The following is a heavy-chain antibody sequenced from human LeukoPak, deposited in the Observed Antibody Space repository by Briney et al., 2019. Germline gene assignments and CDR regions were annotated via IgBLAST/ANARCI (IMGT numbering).Heavy chain of an antibody. D-gene: IGHD3-10*01. CDR3: ARGMVRGPFPHDY. Sequence: PGGSLRLSCAASGFTVSSNYMSWVRQAPGKGLEWVSVIYSGGSTYYADSMKGRFTISRDNSKNTLYLQMNSLRAEDTAVYYCARGMVRGPFPHDYWGQGTLVTVSS. V-gene: IGHV3-53*01. CDR1: GFTVSSNY. CDR2: IYSGGST. J-gene: IGHJ4*02.